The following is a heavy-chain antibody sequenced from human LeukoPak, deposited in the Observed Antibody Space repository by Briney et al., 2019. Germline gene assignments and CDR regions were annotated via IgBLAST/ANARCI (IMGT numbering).Heavy chain of an antibody. D-gene: IGHD1-14*01. V-gene: IGHV3-21*01. CDR2: ISSSSSYI. J-gene: IGHJ5*02. CDR3: ARGKTSQNNVTRKTDNLFDP. CDR1: GFTFNYYS. Sequence: GGSLRLSCAASGFTFNYYSMNWVRQAPGKGLEWVSSISSSSSYIYYADSVKGRFTISRDNAKNSLYLQMKSLRAEDTAVYYCARGKTSQNNVTRKTDNLFDPWGQGTLVTVSS.